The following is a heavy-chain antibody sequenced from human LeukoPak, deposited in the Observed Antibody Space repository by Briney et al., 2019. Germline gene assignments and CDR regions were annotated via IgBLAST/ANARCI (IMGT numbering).Heavy chain of an antibody. Sequence: SETLSLTCSVSGDSISNSNYYWTWIRQPPGKGLEWIGEINHSGSTNYNPSLKSRVTISVDTSKNQFSLKLSSVTAADTAVYYCARGLLAAAGYWGQGTLVTVSS. CDR1: GDSISNSNYY. CDR2: INHSGST. V-gene: IGHV4-39*07. J-gene: IGHJ4*02. CDR3: ARGLLAAAGY. D-gene: IGHD6-13*01.